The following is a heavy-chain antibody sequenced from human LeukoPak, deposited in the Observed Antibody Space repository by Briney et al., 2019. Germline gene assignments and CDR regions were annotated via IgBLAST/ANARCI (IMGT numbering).Heavy chain of an antibody. CDR3: ARERGYDILTGYLD. Sequence: ASVKVSCKASGYTFINYGISWVRQAPGQGLEWMGWINTNTGNPTYAQGFTGRFVFSLDTSVSTAYLQISSLKAEDTAVYYCARERGYDILTGYLDWGQGTLVTVSS. CDR1: GYTFINYG. J-gene: IGHJ4*02. CDR2: INTNTGNP. D-gene: IGHD3-9*01. V-gene: IGHV7-4-1*02.